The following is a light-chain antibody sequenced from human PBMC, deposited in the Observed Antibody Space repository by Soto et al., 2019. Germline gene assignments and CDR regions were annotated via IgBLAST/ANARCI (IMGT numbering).Light chain of an antibody. J-gene: IGLJ2*01. Sequence: QSVLTQPPSASGSPGQSVTISCTGTKNDIGVYDFVSWYQHHPGKAPRLIIYEVVQRPSGVPERFSGSNSGNTATLTISGTQAMDEADYYCQAWDTTTAIFGGGTKLTVL. CDR2: EVV. V-gene: IGLV2-8*01. CDR1: KNDIGVYDF. CDR3: QAWDTTTAI.